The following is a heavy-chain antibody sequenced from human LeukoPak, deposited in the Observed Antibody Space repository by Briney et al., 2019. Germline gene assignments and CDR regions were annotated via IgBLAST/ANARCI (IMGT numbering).Heavy chain of an antibody. CDR2: INHSGST. Sequence: PSETLSLTCAVYGGSFSGYYWSWIRQPPGKGLEWIGEINHSGSTNYNPSLKSRVTISVDTSKNQFSLKLSSVTAADTAVYYCARFYPYYYYMDVWGKGTTVTVSS. CDR1: GGSFSGYY. CDR3: ARFYPYYYYMDV. V-gene: IGHV4-34*01. J-gene: IGHJ6*03.